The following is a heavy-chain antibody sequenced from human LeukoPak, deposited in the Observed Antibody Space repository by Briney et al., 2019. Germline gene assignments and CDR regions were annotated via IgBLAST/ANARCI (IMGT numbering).Heavy chain of an antibody. Sequence: PSETLSLTCAVFGGSFSDCYWSWIRQPPGKGLEWIGEINHSGITNYNPSLKSRVTISADTSKNQFSLKLSSVTAADTSVYYCASDTVAGKGWGQGTLVTVSS. J-gene: IGHJ4*02. CDR3: ASDTVAGKG. D-gene: IGHD6-19*01. CDR2: INHSGIT. CDR1: GGSFSDCY. V-gene: IGHV4-34*01.